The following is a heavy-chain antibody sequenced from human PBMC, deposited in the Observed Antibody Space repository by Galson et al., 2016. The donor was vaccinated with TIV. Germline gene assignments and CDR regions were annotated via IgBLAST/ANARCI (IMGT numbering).Heavy chain of an antibody. Sequence: SVKVSCKASGYTFTKYYIHWVRQAPGQGLKWLGVIYPSDGSTTYAQTFQGRVAMTSDTSTSTVFMDLSSLTSDDSAVYYCVVHGSWHFGPLIYGMDVWGQGTTVTVSS. CDR1: GYTFTKYY. J-gene: IGHJ6*02. CDR2: IYPSDGST. CDR3: VVHGSWHFGPLIYGMDV. V-gene: IGHV1-46*01. D-gene: IGHD3-10*01.